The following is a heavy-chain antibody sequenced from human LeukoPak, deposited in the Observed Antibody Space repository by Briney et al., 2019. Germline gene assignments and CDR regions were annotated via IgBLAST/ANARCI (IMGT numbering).Heavy chain of an antibody. Sequence: PGGSLRLSCAASGFSVSTYEMNWVRQAPGKGLECVSYISSSGTTISYADSVEGRFTISRDNAKNSLYPEMNSLRVEDTAVYYCARGRPEFFGSGTYLNDWGQGTLVTVSS. D-gene: IGHD3-10*01. J-gene: IGHJ4*02. CDR3: ARGRPEFFGSGTYLND. CDR1: GFSVSTYE. CDR2: ISSSGTTI. V-gene: IGHV3-48*03.